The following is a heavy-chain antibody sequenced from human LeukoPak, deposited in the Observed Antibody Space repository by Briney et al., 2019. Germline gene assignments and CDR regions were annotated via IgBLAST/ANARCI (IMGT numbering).Heavy chain of an antibody. CDR1: GFSFSDYV. D-gene: IGHD3-22*01. V-gene: IGHV3-23*01. J-gene: IGHJ4*02. Sequence: PGGSLRLSCAASGFSFSDYVMSWVRQAPGKGPQWVSSISGNGRTTYYADSVKGRFTISRDNAKNTLYQQMNSLRAEDTAVYYCASLTNYYYDSSGAIDYWGQGTLVAVSS. CDR3: ASLTNYYYDSSGAIDY. CDR2: ISGNGRTT.